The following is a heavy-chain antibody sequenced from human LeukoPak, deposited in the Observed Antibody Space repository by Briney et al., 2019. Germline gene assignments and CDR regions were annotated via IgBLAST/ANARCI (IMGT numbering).Heavy chain of an antibody. CDR3: ARERVNMVRGVIPHYYYYYMDV. CDR2: ISSSGSTI. V-gene: IGHV3-11*01. CDR1: GFTFSDYY. J-gene: IGHJ6*03. D-gene: IGHD3-10*01. Sequence: GGSLRLSCAASGFTFSDYYMSWIRQAPGKGLEWVSYISSSGSTIYYADSVKGRFTISRDNAKNSRYLKMNSLRAEDTAVYYCARERVNMVRGVIPHYYYYYMDVWGKGTTVTISS.